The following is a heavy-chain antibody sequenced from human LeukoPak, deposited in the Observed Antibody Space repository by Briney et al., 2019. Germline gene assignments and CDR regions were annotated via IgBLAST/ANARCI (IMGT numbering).Heavy chain of an antibody. CDR2: INPNSGGT. D-gene: IGHD2-21*02. J-gene: IGHJ3*02. V-gene: IGHV1-2*02. CDR1: GYTFTGYY. CDR3: ARVGVVTAISDAFDI. Sequence: GASVKVSCKASGYTFTGYYMHWVRQAPGQGLEWMGWINPNSGGTNYAQKFQGRVTMTRDTSISTAYMELSRLRSDDTAVYYCARVGVVTAISDAFDIWGQGTMVTVSS.